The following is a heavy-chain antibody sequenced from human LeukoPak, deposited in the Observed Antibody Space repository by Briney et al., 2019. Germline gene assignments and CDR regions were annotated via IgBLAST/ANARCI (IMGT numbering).Heavy chain of an antibody. V-gene: IGHV3-30-3*01. D-gene: IGHD6-6*01. CDR3: AKEEGSSSAMDY. CDR2: ISYDGSNK. Sequence: GRSLRLSCAASGFTFSSYAMHWVRQAPGKGLEWVAVISYDGSNKYYADSVKGRFTISRDNSKNTLYLQMNSLRAEDTAVYYCAKEEGSSSAMDYWGQGTLVTVSS. J-gene: IGHJ4*02. CDR1: GFTFSSYA.